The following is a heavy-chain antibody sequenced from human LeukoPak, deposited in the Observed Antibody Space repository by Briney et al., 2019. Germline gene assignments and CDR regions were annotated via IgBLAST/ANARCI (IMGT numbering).Heavy chain of an antibody. CDR1: GFTFSDYY. Sequence: GGSLRLSCAASGFTFSDYYMSWIRQAPGKGLEWVSYISSSGYTTYYADSVKGRFTISRDNSKNTLYLQMNSLRAEDTAVYYCAKDLSFYGDYGYYWGQGTLVTVSS. CDR2: ISSSGYTT. J-gene: IGHJ4*02. V-gene: IGHV3-11*04. D-gene: IGHD4-17*01. CDR3: AKDLSFYGDYGYY.